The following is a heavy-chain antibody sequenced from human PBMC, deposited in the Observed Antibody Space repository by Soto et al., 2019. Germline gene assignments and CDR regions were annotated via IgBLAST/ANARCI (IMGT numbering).Heavy chain of an antibody. Sequence: QVQLVQSGAEVKRPGSSVKVSCVASGSTFISYTFRWVRQAPGQGLEWMGRITPFFGITNYAQKFQGRVTITADKSTGTAYMELSSLRSEDTAVYYCASATATTNYYYMDVWGKGTTVTVSS. D-gene: IGHD4-17*01. V-gene: IGHV1-69*02. J-gene: IGHJ6*03. CDR2: ITPFFGIT. CDR1: GSTFISYT. CDR3: ASATATTNYYYMDV.